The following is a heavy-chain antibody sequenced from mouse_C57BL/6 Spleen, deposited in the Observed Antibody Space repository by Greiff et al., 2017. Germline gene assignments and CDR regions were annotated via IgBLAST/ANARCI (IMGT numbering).Heavy chain of an antibody. D-gene: IGHD1-1*01. CDR1: GYTFTSYW. CDR2: IHPNSGST. J-gene: IGHJ2*01. V-gene: IGHV1-64*01. CDR3: ARRNYYGSSYVYFDY. Sequence: QVQLQQPGAELVKPGASVKLSCKASGYTFTSYWMHWVKQRPGQGLAWIGMIHPNSGSTNYNEKFKSKATLTVDKSSSTAYMQLSSLTSEDSAVYYCARRNYYGSSYVYFDYWGQGTTLTVSS.